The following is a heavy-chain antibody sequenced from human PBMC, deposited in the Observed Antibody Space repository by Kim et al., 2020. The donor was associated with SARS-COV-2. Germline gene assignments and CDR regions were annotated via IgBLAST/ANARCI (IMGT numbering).Heavy chain of an antibody. CDR1: GFTFSSYG. CDR3: ARDAGYYGMDV. J-gene: IGHJ6*02. D-gene: IGHD3-10*01. V-gene: IGHV3-33*01. CDR2: IWYDGSNK. Sequence: GGSLRLSCAASGFTFSSYGMHWVRQAPGKGLEWVAVIWYDGSNKYYADSVKGRFTISRDNSKNTLYLQMNSLRAEDTAVYYCARDAGYYGMDVWGQGTTVTVSS.